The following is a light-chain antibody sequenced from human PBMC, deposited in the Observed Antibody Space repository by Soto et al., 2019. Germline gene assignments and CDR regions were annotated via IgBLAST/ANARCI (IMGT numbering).Light chain of an antibody. CDR2: DAS. J-gene: IGKJ4*01. V-gene: IGKV3-11*01. CDR3: QQRSNCLT. CDR1: QSVGSY. Sequence: EIVLTQSPATLSLSPGERATLSCRASQSVGSYLAWYQQKPGQAPRLLIYDASNRATGIPARFSGSGSGTDFTITISSLEPEDFAVYFCQQRSNCLTFGGGTKVEIK.